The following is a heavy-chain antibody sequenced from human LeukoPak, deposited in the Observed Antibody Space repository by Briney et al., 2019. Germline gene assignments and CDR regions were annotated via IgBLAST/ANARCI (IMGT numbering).Heavy chain of an antibody. V-gene: IGHV3-48*04. CDR1: GFTFSSYS. CDR3: ARDQNDY. J-gene: IGHJ4*02. Sequence: GGSLRLSCAASGFTFSSYSMNWVRQAPGKGLEWVSYISTSTTSIYYADSVRGRFTISRDNAKNSLYLQMNSLRAEDTAVYYCARDQNDYWGQGTLVTVSS. CDR2: ISTSTTSI.